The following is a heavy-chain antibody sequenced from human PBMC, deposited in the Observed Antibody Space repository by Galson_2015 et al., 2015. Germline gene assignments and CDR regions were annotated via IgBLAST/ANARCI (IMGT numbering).Heavy chain of an antibody. Sequence: SLRLSCAASGFTFINYAMSWVRQAPGKGLEWVSAISGSGGTTYYVDSVRGRFTISRDNSKNTLYLQMNSLRAEDTAVYYCAKDQDRAVVTIYDYWGQGTLVTVSS. CDR2: ISGSGGTT. V-gene: IGHV3-23*01. J-gene: IGHJ4*02. CDR3: AKDQDRAVVTIYDY. D-gene: IGHD5-12*01. CDR1: GFTFINYA.